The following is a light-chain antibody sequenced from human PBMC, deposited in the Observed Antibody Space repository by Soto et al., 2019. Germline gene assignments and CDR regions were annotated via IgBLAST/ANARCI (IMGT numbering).Light chain of an antibody. J-gene: IGLJ1*01. CDR1: SSDVGNYIF. CDR2: DIN. CDR3: VSYTTSASYV. V-gene: IGLV2-14*01. Sequence: QSALTQPASVSGSPGQSITISCTGTSSDVGNYIFVSWYRQHPGKAPTLMIYDINNRPSGVSNRFSGSKSGNTASLTISGLQAEDEADYYCVSYTTSASYVFGNGTKLTVL.